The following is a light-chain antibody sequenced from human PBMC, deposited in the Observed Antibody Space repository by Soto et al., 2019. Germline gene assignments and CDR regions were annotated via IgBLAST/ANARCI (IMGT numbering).Light chain of an antibody. CDR2: AAS. V-gene: IGKV1-39*01. CDR3: QQYGSSQT. CDR1: QNIAKY. J-gene: IGKJ1*01. Sequence: DIQMTQSPSSLSASVGDRVTITCRASQNIAKYLTWFQQKPGKAPKLLIYAASSLQSGVPSRFSGSGSGTDFTLTISRLEPEDFAVYYCQQYGSSQTFGQGTKVDIK.